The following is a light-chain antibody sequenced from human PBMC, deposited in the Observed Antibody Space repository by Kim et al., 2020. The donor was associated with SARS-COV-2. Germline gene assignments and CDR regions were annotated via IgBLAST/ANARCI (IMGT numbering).Light chain of an antibody. CDR1: RSDVGAYNY. CDR2: ELD. Sequence: QSLALSCPGTRSDVGAYNYVSWYQQHPGKAPKLMISELDKRPSGVPDRFSGSKSGNTASLTVSGLQAEDEADYCCSSYAGSNNVVFGGGTQLTVL. V-gene: IGLV2-8*01. J-gene: IGLJ2*01. CDR3: SSYAGSNNVV.